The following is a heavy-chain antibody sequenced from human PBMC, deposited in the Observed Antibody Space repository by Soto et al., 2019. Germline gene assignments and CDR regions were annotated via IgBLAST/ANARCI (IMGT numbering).Heavy chain of an antibody. D-gene: IGHD3-3*01. CDR2: IFPGDSDT. CDR1: GYNFPNYW. V-gene: IGHV5-51*01. J-gene: IGHJ6*02. Sequence: PGESLKISCKASGYNFPNYWIGWVRQMPGKGLEWMGIIFPGDSDTRYSPSFQGQVTISADKSISTAYLQWSSLKASDTAMYYCARHWSNPNRLDVWGQGTTVTVSS. CDR3: ARHWSNPNRLDV.